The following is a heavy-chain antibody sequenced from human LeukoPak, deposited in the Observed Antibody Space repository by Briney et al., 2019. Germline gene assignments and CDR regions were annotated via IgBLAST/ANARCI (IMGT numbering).Heavy chain of an antibody. CDR1: GGTFSSYA. J-gene: IGHJ3*02. V-gene: IGHV1-69*13. Sequence: SVKVSCKASGGTFSSYAISWVRQAPGQGLEWMGGIIPIFGTANYAQKFQGRVTITADESTSTAYMELSSLRSEDTAVYYCARAPTGYYYDSSGYHDAFDIWGQGTMVTVSS. CDR3: ARAPTGYYYDSSGYHDAFDI. D-gene: IGHD3-22*01. CDR2: IIPIFGTA.